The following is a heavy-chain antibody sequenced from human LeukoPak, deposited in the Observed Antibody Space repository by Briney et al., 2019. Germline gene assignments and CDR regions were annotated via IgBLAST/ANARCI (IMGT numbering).Heavy chain of an antibody. CDR3: ARGGYDFWYYYYYMDV. Sequence: SETLSLTCAVYGGSFSGYYWSWIRQPPGKGLQWIGEINHSGSTNYNPSLKSRVTISVDTSKNQFSLKLSSVTAADTAVYYCARGGYDFWYYYYYMDVWGKGTTVTVSS. V-gene: IGHV4-34*01. J-gene: IGHJ6*03. CDR1: GGSFSGYY. CDR2: INHSGST. D-gene: IGHD5-12*01.